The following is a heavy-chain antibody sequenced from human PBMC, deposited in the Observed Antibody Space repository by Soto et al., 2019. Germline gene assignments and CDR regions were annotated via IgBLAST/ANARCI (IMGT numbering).Heavy chain of an antibody. V-gene: IGHV3-23*01. CDR2: ISGSGGST. D-gene: IGHD1-1*01. J-gene: IGHJ6*03. CDR3: AKDFINRQPSYYMDV. Sequence: GGSLRLSCAASGFTFSSYAMSLVRQAPGKGLEWVSAISGSGGSTYYADSVKGRFTISRDNSKNTLYLQMNSLRAEDTAVYYRAKDFINRQPSYYMDVWGKGTTVTVSS. CDR1: GFTFSSYA.